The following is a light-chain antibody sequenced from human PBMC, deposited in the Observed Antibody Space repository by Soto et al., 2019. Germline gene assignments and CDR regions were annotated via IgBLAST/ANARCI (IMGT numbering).Light chain of an antibody. CDR2: DAS. V-gene: IGKV1-5*01. J-gene: IGKJ1*01. CDR3: QQYNNYWT. Sequence: DIQMTQSPSTLSASLGDRVTITCRASQSISSWLAWYQQKPGKAPKLLIYDASSLESGVPSRFSGSGSATEFTLTISSLQPDDFATYYCQQYNNYWTFGQGTEVDI. CDR1: QSISSW.